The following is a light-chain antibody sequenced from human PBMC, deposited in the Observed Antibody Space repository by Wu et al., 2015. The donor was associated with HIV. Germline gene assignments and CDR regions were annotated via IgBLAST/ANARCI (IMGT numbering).Light chain of an antibody. CDR3: QKYNTAPWT. CDR1: QTVTSDY. V-gene: IGKV3-20*01. Sequence: EIVLTQSPGTLYLSPGERATLSCRASQTVTSDYLAWYQHKPGQAPRLLIYGASSRATGISDRFSGSGSGTDFTLTVNRLEPEDVATYYCQKYNTAPWTFGQGTKVEMK. J-gene: IGKJ1*01. CDR2: GAS.